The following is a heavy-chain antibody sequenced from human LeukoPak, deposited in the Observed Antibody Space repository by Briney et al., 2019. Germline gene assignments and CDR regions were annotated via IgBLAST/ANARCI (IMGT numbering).Heavy chain of an antibody. CDR3: AKVMVHLWSDLDY. Sequence: GRSLTLSCAASGFTFSSYGMHCVRQAPGKGLEWVAVISYDGSNKYYADSVKDRFTISRDNSKNTLYLQMNSLRAEDTAVYYCAKVMVHLWSDLDYWGQGTLVTVSS. CDR2: ISYDGSNK. D-gene: IGHD4/OR15-4a*01. J-gene: IGHJ4*02. CDR1: GFTFSSYG. V-gene: IGHV3-30*18.